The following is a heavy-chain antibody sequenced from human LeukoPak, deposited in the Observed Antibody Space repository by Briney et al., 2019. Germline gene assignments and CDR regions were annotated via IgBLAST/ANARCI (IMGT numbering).Heavy chain of an antibody. CDR3: ARSTVTTYLDYFDY. CDR1: GHSISSGYY. CDR2: IFTSGST. J-gene: IGHJ4*02. D-gene: IGHD4-17*01. V-gene: IGHV4-4*07. Sequence: SETLSLTCTVSGHSISSGYYWSWIRQPAGKGLEWIGRIFTSGSTNYNPSLKSRVTMSVDTSKNQFSLKLSSVTAADTAVYYCARSTVTTYLDYFDYWGQGTLVTVSS.